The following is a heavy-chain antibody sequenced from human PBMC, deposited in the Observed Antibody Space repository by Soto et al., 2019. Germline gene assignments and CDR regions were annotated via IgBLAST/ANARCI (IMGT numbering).Heavy chain of an antibody. Sequence: QVPLVESGGGVVQPGRSLRLSCAASGFTFSSYAMHWVRQAPGKGLEWVAVISYDGSNKYYADSVKGRFTISRDNSKNTLYLQMNSLRAEDTAVYYCARDRYYDSSGYYYESYYYYGMDVWGQGTTVTVSS. D-gene: IGHD3-22*01. CDR2: ISYDGSNK. CDR3: ARDRYYDSSGYYYESYYYYGMDV. V-gene: IGHV3-30-3*01. CDR1: GFTFSSYA. J-gene: IGHJ6*02.